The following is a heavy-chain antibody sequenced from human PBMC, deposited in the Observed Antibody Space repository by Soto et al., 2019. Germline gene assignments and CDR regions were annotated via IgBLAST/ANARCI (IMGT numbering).Heavy chain of an antibody. CDR2: ISGSGSNI. V-gene: IGHV3-48*02. Sequence: GGSLRLSCAASGFTFNDYSLNWVRQAPGKGLEWVSYISGSGSNIHYADSVKGRFTISRDNAENSLYLQMNSLRDEDTAVYYCASLLNYYDSSGYGNYWGHGTLVTFSS. CDR3: ASLLNYYDSSGYGNY. CDR1: GFTFNDYS. J-gene: IGHJ4*01. D-gene: IGHD3-22*01.